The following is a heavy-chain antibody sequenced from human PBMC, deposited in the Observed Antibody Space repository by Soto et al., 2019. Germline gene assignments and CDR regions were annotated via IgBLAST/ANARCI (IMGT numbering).Heavy chain of an antibody. Sequence: HPGGSLRLSCAASGFTFSSYDMHWVRQATGKGLEWVSAIGTAGDTYYPGSVEGRFTISRENAKNSLYLQMNSLRAEDTAVYYCARAGCSSTSCYATTPPSNWFDPWGQGTLVTVSS. CDR2: IGTAGDT. CDR1: GFTFSSYD. D-gene: IGHD2-2*01. J-gene: IGHJ5*02. CDR3: ARAGCSSTSCYATTPPSNWFDP. V-gene: IGHV3-13*01.